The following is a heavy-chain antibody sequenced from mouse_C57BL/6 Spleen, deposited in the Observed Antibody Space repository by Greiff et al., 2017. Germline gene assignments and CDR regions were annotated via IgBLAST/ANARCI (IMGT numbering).Heavy chain of an antibody. CDR1: GYSITSGYY. CDR2: ISYDGSN. V-gene: IGHV3-6*01. Sequence: EVQVVESGPGLVKPSQSLSLTCSVTGYSITSGYYWNWIRQFPGNKLEWMGYISYDGSNNYNPSLKNRISITRDTSKNQFFLKLNSVTTEDTATYYCARGGGNYEYFDVWGTGTTVTVSS. CDR3: ARGGGNYEYFDV. D-gene: IGHD2-1*01. J-gene: IGHJ1*03.